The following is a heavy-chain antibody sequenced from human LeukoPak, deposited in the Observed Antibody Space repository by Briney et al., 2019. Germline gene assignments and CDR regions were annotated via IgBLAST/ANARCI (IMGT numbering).Heavy chain of an antibody. V-gene: IGHV4-39*01. CDR3: ARHVFWSGHLCFFDF. CDR1: GGSINYNSNY. CDR2: IYYSGST. D-gene: IGHD3-3*01. Sequence: PSETLSLTCSVSGGSINYNSNYWGWIRQPPGKGLEWIGSIYYSGSTYYNPSLKSRVTISVDTSKNQFSLKMTSVTAADTAVYYCARHVFWSGHLCFFDFWGQGNLVAVSS. J-gene: IGHJ4*01.